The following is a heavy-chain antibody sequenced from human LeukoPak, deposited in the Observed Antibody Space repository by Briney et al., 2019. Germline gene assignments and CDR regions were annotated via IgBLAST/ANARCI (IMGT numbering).Heavy chain of an antibody. V-gene: IGHV3-9*01. CDR3: ARASVAGSFDY. CDR2: ISWNSGKI. CDR1: GFTFDDYA. J-gene: IGHJ4*02. Sequence: PGGSLRLSCAASGFTFDDYAMPWVRQAPGKGLEWVSGISWNSGKIAYADSVKGRFTISRDNAKNTLYLQMNSLRAEDTAVYYCARASVAGSFDYWGQGTLVTVSS. D-gene: IGHD6-19*01.